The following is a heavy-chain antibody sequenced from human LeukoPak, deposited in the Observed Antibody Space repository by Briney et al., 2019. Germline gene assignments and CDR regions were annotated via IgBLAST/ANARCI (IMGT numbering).Heavy chain of an antibody. CDR3: AREPPGNYDSSGHYYAYFDC. D-gene: IGHD3-22*01. Sequence: GGSLRLSCAASGFTFSSYSMNWVRQAPGKGLEWVSSISSSSSYIYYADSVKGRFTISRDNAKNSLYLQMNSLRAEDTAVYYRAREPPGNYDSSGHYYAYFDCWGQGALVTVSS. J-gene: IGHJ4*02. V-gene: IGHV3-21*01. CDR1: GFTFSSYS. CDR2: ISSSSSYI.